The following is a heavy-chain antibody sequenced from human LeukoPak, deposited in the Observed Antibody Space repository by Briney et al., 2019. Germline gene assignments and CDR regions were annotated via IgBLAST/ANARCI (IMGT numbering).Heavy chain of an antibody. V-gene: IGHV3-23*01. CDR2: ISGSGGST. J-gene: IGHJ4*02. Sequence: GGSLRLSCAASGFTFSSYAMSWVRQAPGKGLEWVSAISGSGGSTYYADSVKGRFTISRDNSKNTLYLQMNSLRAEDTAVYYCAKDPGGRTYYDFWSGYYDYWGQGTQVTVSS. CDR3: AKDPGGRTYYDFWSGYYDY. CDR1: GFTFSSYA. D-gene: IGHD3-3*01.